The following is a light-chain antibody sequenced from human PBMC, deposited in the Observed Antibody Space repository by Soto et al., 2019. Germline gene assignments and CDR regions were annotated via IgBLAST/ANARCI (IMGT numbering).Light chain of an antibody. CDR3: YQYGSSPLT. V-gene: IGKV3-20*01. Sequence: IMLTQSPATWSVFPGERSPLSCSTCHGVNSHVAWYQQKPGQAPRLLIYGASSRATGIPDRFSGSGSGTDFTLTISRLEPEDFAVYYCYQYGSSPLTFGGGTKVDIK. J-gene: IGKJ4*01. CDR1: HGVNSH. CDR2: GAS.